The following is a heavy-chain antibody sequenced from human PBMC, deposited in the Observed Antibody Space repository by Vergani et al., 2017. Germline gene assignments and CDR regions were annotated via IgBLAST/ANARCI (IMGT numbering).Heavy chain of an antibody. Sequence: QVQLVQSGAEVKKPGSSVKVSCKASGGTFSSYALNWVRQAPGQGLEWMGGIIPIFGTANYAQKFQGRVTITADESTSTAYMELSSLRSEDTAVYYCARRYYDRIPRAWYFDLWGRGTLVTVSS. D-gene: IGHD3-22*01. CDR3: ARRYYDRIPRAWYFDL. CDR1: GGTFSSYA. CDR2: IIPIFGTA. V-gene: IGHV1-69*13. J-gene: IGHJ2*01.